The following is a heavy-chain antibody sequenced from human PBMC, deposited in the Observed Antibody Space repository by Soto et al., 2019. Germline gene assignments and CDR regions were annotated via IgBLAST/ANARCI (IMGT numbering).Heavy chain of an antibody. CDR1: GYNFAGYW. J-gene: IGHJ4*02. Sequence: GESLKISCKGSGYNFAGYWIAWVRQMPGKGLELMVIIYPSDSDTRYRSSFQGQVTISADKSISSAYLQWSSLRASDTAMYYCARGGVSTRTFDYWGQGTPVTVSS. D-gene: IGHD3-3*01. CDR2: IYPSDSDT. CDR3: ARGGVSTRTFDY. V-gene: IGHV5-51*01.